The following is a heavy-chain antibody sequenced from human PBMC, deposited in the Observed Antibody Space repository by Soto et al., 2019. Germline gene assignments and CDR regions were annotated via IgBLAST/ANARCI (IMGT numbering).Heavy chain of an antibody. CDR3: ARDFGRSDP. CDR1: GYTFTSYA. J-gene: IGHJ5*02. CDR2: ISPYNGNT. V-gene: IGHV1-18*01. Sequence: QVQLVQSGAEVKKPGASVNVSCKASGYTFTSYAFSWVRQAPGQGLEWMGWISPYNGNTVYAQSLQGRMTMTTDTSTRTAYMELRSLRSEDTAVYYCARDFGRSDPWGQGTLVTVSS. D-gene: IGHD3-10*01.